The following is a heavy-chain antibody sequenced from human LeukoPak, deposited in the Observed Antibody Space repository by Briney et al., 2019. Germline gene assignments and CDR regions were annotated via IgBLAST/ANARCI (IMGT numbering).Heavy chain of an antibody. CDR1: GYTFTGYY. J-gene: IGHJ6*03. CDR3: AADDYVWGSYRYTTLGYMDV. V-gene: IGHV1-2*06. Sequence: ASVKVSCKASGYTFTGYYMHWVRQAPGQGLEWMGRINPNSGGTNYAQKFQGRVTMTRDTSISTAYMEPSRLRSDDTAVYYCAADDYVWGSYRYTTLGYMDVWGKGTTVTVSS. CDR2: INPNSGGT. D-gene: IGHD3-16*02.